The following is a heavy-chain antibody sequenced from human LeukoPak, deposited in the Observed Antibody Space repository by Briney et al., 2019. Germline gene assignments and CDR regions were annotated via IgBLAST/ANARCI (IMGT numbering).Heavy chain of an antibody. CDR2: VFSSGKT. CDR1: GDSFSSRGY. Sequence: NSSQTLSLTCTVSGDSFSSRGYSWIRQLPDMGLEWIGYVFSSGKTHYNPSLESRVTISLDTSMNQFSLKLSSVTAADTAVYYCARVYYDILTGPPAFDIWGQGTMVTVSS. V-gene: IGHV4-31*03. J-gene: IGHJ3*02. D-gene: IGHD3-9*01. CDR3: ARVYYDILTGPPAFDI.